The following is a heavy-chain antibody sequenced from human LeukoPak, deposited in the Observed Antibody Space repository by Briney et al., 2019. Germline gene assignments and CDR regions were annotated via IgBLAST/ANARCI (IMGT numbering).Heavy chain of an antibody. V-gene: IGHV4-34*01. J-gene: IGHJ5*02. Sequence: SETLSLTCAVYGGSFSGYYWSWSRQPPGKGLEGIGEINHSGSTNYNPSLNSRVTISVDTSKNQFSLKLRSVTAADTAVYYCARGRRTAQTKNNWFDPWGQGTLVTVSS. CDR3: ARGRRTAQTKNNWFDP. D-gene: IGHD2-8*01. CDR1: GGSFSGYY. CDR2: INHSGST.